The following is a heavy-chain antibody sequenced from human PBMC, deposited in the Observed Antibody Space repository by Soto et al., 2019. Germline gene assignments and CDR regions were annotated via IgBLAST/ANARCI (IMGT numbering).Heavy chain of an antibody. J-gene: IGHJ4*02. CDR3: AGAPQNYYDSSGYPRPFDY. CDR1: GGTFSSYA. D-gene: IGHD3-22*01. V-gene: IGHV1-69*13. Sequence: GASVKVSCKASGGTFSSYAISWVRQAPGQGLEWMGGIIPIFGTANYAQKFQGRVTITADESTSTAYMEPSSLRSEDTAVYYCAGAPQNYYDSSGYPRPFDYWGQGTLVTVSS. CDR2: IIPIFGTA.